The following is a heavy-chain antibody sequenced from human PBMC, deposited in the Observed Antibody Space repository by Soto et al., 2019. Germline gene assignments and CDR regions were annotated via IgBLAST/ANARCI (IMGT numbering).Heavy chain of an antibody. CDR3: ARHRRVSIGVDWFDP. D-gene: IGHD2-21*01. CDR2: GFYTGTA. J-gene: IGHJ5*02. V-gene: IGHV4-39*01. CDR1: GDSISSSLNY. Sequence: SETLSLTCSVSGDSISSSLNYWAWIRQPPGQGLEWIGSGFYTGTAYSNPSLKGRVTISVDTSKNQLSLRLTSLTAADTAVYFCARHRRVSIGVDWFDPWGPGTLVTVSS.